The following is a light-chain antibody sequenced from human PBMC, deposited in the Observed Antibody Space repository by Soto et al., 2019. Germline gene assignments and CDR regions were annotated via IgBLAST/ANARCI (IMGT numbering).Light chain of an antibody. CDR1: QTINSN. Sequence: EIVLTQSPGTLSLSPGERATLSCRASQTINSNYLVWFQQKPGQAPRLLISGASTGATGIPARFSGSGSGTEFTLTISSLQSEDCAIYYCQQYHTWPITFGGGTKVDIK. CDR3: QQYHTWPIT. J-gene: IGKJ4*01. CDR2: GAS. V-gene: IGKV3-15*01.